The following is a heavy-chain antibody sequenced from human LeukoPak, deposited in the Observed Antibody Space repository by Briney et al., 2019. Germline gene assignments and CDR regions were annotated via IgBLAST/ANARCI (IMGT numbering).Heavy chain of an antibody. J-gene: IGHJ4*02. V-gene: IGHV3-23*01. CDR3: AKSKRDGYNTFDY. Sequence: GGSLRLSWAASGFTFSSYPMSWVRQAPGKGLEWVSSISSSGDSTFYADSVKGRFTISRDNSKNTLYLQMNSLRAEDTAVYYCAKSKRDGYNTFDYWGQGTLVTVSS. CDR2: ISSSGDST. D-gene: IGHD5-24*01. CDR1: GFTFSSYP.